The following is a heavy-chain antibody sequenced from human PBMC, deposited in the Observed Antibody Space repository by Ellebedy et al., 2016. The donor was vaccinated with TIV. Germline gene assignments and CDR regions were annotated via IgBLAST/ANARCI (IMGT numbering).Heavy chain of an antibody. J-gene: IGHJ6*02. CDR2: IKKDGREK. V-gene: IGHV3-7*03. CDR3: AREWQYYSYYYGMDV. CDR1: GFYFGDYW. Sequence: GESLKISXAASGFYFGDYWMSWVRQAPGKGLEWVANIKKDGREKYYVDSVKGRFTISRDNAKNSLYLQMNSLRAEDTAVYYCAREWQYYSYYYGMDVWGQGTTVTVSS. D-gene: IGHD5-24*01.